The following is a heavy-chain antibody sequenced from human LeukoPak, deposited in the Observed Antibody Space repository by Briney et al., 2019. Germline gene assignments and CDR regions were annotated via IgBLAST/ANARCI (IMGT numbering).Heavy chain of an antibody. V-gene: IGHV3-20*04. J-gene: IGHJ6*02. CDR3: ARDAGGGYDSYGLDV. CDR1: GFAFDEHG. Sequence: GGSLRLSCTASGFAFDEHGMSWVRQVPGKGLEWVSGINWSGGSTGYADPLRGRFTISRDNAKNSLFLQMDSLRAEDTALYYCARDAGGGYDSYGLDVWGQGTTVTVAS. CDR2: INWSGGST. D-gene: IGHD5-12*01.